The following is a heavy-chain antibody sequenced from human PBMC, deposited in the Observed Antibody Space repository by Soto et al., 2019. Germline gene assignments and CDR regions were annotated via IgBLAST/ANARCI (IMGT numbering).Heavy chain of an antibody. D-gene: IGHD3-22*01. CDR1: GGSISSSNW. CDR3: ASYAPNYYDSSGSRGYFDY. V-gene: IGHV4-4*02. J-gene: IGHJ4*02. CDR2: IYYSGST. Sequence: SETLSLTCAVSGGSISSSNWWSWVRQPPGKGLEWIGYIYYSGSTNYNPSLKSRVTISVDTSKNQISLKLSSVTAADTAVYYCASYAPNYYDSSGSRGYFDYWGQGTLVTVSS.